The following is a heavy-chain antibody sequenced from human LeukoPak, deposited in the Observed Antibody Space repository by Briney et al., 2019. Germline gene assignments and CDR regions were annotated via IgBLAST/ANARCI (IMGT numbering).Heavy chain of an antibody. CDR3: AKDYIAAAGTDYYYGMDV. D-gene: IGHD6-13*01. J-gene: IGHJ6*02. V-gene: IGHV3-9*01. CDR2: ISWNSGSI. Sequence: GGALSLSCAASGFTFVDYAMHWVRQAPGKGLEWVSGISWNSGSIGYADSVKGQFTTSRDNAKNSLYLQMNSLRAEDTALYYCAKDYIAAAGTDYYYGMDVCGQGTTVTVSS. CDR1: GFTFVDYA.